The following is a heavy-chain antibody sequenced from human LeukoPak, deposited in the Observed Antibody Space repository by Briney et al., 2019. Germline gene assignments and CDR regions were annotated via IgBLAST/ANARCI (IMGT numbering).Heavy chain of an antibody. CDR3: AKEGIGYCSSTSCYSDY. J-gene: IGHJ4*02. D-gene: IGHD2-2*03. CDR2: IWYDGSNK. Sequence: GGSLRLSCAASGFTFSSYGMHWVRQAPGKGLEWVAVIWYDGSNKYYADSVKGRFTISTDNSKNTLYLQMDSLRAEDTAVYYCAKEGIGYCSSTSCYSDYWGQGTLVTVSS. CDR1: GFTFSSYG. V-gene: IGHV3-33*06.